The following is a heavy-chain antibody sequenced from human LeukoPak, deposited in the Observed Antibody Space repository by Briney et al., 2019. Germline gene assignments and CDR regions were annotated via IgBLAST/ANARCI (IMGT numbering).Heavy chain of an antibody. CDR3: ARGTTVTTLYYFDY. Sequence: GGSLRLSCAASGFTFSSYWMHWVRQAPGKGLVWVSRINTDGSSTSYADSVKGRFTISRDNAKNTLYLQMNSLRAEDTAVYYCARGTTVTTLYYFDYWGQGTLVTLSS. J-gene: IGHJ4*02. CDR2: INTDGSST. D-gene: IGHD4-17*01. CDR1: GFTFSSYW. V-gene: IGHV3-74*01.